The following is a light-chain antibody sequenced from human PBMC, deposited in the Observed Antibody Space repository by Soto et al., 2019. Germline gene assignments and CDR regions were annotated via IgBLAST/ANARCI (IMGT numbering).Light chain of an antibody. CDR1: QSISSW. J-gene: IGKJ1*01. V-gene: IGKV1-5*01. Sequence: DIQMTQSPSTLSASVGDRVTITCRASQSISSWLAWYQQKPGKAPKLLIYDASSLESGVPSRFSGSGSGTEFTLPISSLQDDDFANYYCQQYNSYPGTFGQGTKVEIK. CDR2: DAS. CDR3: QQYNSYPGT.